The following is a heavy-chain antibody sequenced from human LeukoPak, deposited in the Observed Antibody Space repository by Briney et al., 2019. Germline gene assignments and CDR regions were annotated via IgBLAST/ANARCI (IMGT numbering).Heavy chain of an antibody. CDR2: ISSSSSYI. V-gene: IGHV3-21*01. CDR1: GFTFSSCS. J-gene: IGHJ4*02. D-gene: IGHD6-13*01. CDR3: ARDLYSSSWYPQPPFDY. Sequence: PGGSLRLSCAASGFTFSSCSMNWVRQAPGKGLEWVSSISSSSSYIYYADSVKGRFTISRDNAKNSLYLQMNSLRAEDTAVYYCARDLYSSSWYPQPPFDYWGQGTLVTVSS.